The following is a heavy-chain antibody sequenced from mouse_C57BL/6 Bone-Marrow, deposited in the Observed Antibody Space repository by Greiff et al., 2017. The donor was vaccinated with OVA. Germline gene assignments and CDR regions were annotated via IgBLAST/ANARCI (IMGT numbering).Heavy chain of an antibody. Sequence: QVQLKQPGAELVRPGTSVKLSCKASGYTFTSYWMHWVKQRPGPGLEWIGVIAPSDSYTNYNQKFKGKATLTVDTSSSTAYMQLSSLTSEDSAVYDCARRGSNTWFAYWGQGTLVTVSA. J-gene: IGHJ3*01. CDR1: GYTFTSYW. D-gene: IGHD2-5*01. CDR3: ARRGSNTWFAY. CDR2: IAPSDSYT. V-gene: IGHV1-59*01.